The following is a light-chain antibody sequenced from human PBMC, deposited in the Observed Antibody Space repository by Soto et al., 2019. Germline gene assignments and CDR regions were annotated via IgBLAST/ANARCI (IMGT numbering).Light chain of an antibody. CDR2: DAS. CDR3: QQYDNLPPYT. CDR1: RDISVY. J-gene: IGKJ2*01. V-gene: IGKV1-33*01. Sequence: DIQMTQSPSSLSASVGDRVTITCQASRDISVYLNWYQQKPGKPPKLLVYDASNLQTGVPSRFSGSGSGTHFTFTISSLKPEDIATYYCQQYDNLPPYTFGQGTKLEIK.